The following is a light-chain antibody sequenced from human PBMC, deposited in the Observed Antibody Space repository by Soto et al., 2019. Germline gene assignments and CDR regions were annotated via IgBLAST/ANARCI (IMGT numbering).Light chain of an antibody. J-gene: IGKJ5*01. Sequence: EIQMTQSPSSLSASVGDRVTITCRASQSISFYLNWYQQKPGKAHKXLIYAASNLQSGVPSRFSGSGSGTDLTLTISSLQPEDSATYYCQQSYSIPITFGQGTRLEIK. CDR2: AAS. V-gene: IGKV1-39*01. CDR1: QSISFY. CDR3: QQSYSIPIT.